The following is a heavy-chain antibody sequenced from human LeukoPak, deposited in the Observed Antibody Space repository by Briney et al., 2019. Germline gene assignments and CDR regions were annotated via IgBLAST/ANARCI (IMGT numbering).Heavy chain of an antibody. Sequence: SETLSLTCTVSGGSISSITYYWGWIRQPPGKGLEWIGEIYHSGSTNYNPSLKSRVTISVDTSKNQFSLTLSSVTAADTAVYYCARPYAYYMDVWGKGTTVTVSS. J-gene: IGHJ6*03. CDR2: IYHSGST. CDR3: ARPYAYYMDV. CDR1: GGSISSITYY. V-gene: IGHV4-39*07.